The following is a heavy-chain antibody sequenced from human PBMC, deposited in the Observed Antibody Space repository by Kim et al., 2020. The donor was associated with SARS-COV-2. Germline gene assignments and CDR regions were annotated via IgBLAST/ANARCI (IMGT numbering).Heavy chain of an antibody. Sequence: GGSLRLSCAASGFTFSSYSMNWVRQAPGKGLEWVSPISSSSSYIYYADSVKGRFTISRDNAKNSLYLQMNSLRAEDTAVYYCARGGAVVEDIVVVPAATPDRYLDYWGQGTLVTVSS. V-gene: IGHV3-21*01. D-gene: IGHD2-2*01. J-gene: IGHJ4*02. CDR1: GFTFSSYS. CDR2: ISSSSSYI. CDR3: ARGGAVVEDIVVVPAATPDRYLDY.